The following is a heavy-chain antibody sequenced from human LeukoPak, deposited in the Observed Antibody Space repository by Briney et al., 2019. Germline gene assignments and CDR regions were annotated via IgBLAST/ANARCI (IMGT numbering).Heavy chain of an antibody. D-gene: IGHD3-10*01. CDR2: IHPMSGET. J-gene: IGHJ4*02. Sequence: GSSVKVSCKASGYSFTAFYIHWVRQAPGQRLEWMGWIHPMSGETNYAYKFRGRVTMTRDTSISTTYMDLGSLGSDDTAVYYCARDGEYGTGSYYRGCFDYWGQGTLVTVSS. V-gene: IGHV1-2*02. CDR1: GYSFTAFY. CDR3: ARDGEYGTGSYYRGCFDY.